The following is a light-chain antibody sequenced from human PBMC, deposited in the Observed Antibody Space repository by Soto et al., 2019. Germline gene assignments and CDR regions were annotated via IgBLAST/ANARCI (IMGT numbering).Light chain of an antibody. Sequence: IVMTQSPATLSVSPGERATLSCRASQSIASNLAWYQQKPGQAPRLLIYDASTRATDIPDRFSGSGSGTQFTLTISSLQSEDFAVYYCQDYNNWPPWTFGQGTKVEVK. CDR3: QDYNNWPPWT. CDR2: DAS. CDR1: QSIASN. J-gene: IGKJ1*01. V-gene: IGKV3-15*01.